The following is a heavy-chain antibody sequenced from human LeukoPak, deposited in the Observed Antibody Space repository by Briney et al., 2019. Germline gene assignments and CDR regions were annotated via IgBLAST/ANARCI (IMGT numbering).Heavy chain of an antibody. CDR1: GGSISTYF. CDR3: ARYHQPSGPNWLDR. J-gene: IGHJ5*02. V-gene: IGHV4-59*01. Sequence: SETLSLTCTVSGGSISTYFWTWIRQFPGKGLEWVGYIYYTGTTSYNPSLKRRVTISVDTSKNQFSLSLSSVTAADTAVYYCARYHQPSGPNWLDRWGQGTLVTVSS. CDR2: IYYTGTT. D-gene: IGHD2-15*01.